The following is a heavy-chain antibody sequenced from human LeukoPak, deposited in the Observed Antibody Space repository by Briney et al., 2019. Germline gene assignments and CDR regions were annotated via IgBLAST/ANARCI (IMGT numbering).Heavy chain of an antibody. V-gene: IGHV1-2*02. Sequence: ASVKVSCKASGYRFTGSYVNWVRQAPGQGPEWMGWINPNSGGTNYAQEFQGRVTLTRDTSISTAYMELSRLTSNDTAVYTCARDPSTSYYLNYWGRGTLVTVSS. J-gene: IGHJ4*02. D-gene: IGHD6-6*01. CDR2: INPNSGGT. CDR3: ARDPSTSYYLNY. CDR1: GYRFTGSY.